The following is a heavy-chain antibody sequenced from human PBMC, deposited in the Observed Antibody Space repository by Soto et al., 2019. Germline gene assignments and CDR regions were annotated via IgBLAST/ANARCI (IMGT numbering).Heavy chain of an antibody. D-gene: IGHD6-19*01. CDR2: IKSKTDGGTT. CDR1: SVSNAW. V-gene: IGHV3-15*07. Sequence: SVSNAWMNWVRQAPGKGLAWVGRIKSKTDGGTTDYAAPVKGRFTISRDDSKNTLYLQMNSLKTEDTAVYYCTTWLGSGWYVGYWGQGTLVTVSS. J-gene: IGHJ4*02. CDR3: TTWLGSGWYVGY.